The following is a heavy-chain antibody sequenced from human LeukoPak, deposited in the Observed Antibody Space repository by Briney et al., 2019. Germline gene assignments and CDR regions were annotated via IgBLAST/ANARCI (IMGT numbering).Heavy chain of an antibody. CDR3: ARVGIVVVPAAPAWYFDL. CDR2: IYYSGST. J-gene: IGHJ2*01. CDR1: GGSISSYY. D-gene: IGHD2-2*03. V-gene: IGHV4-59*01. Sequence: PSETLSLTCTVSGGSISSYYWSWIRQPPGKGLEWIGYIYYSGSTNYNPSLKSRVTISVDTSKNQFSLKLSSVTAADTAGYYCARVGIVVVPAAPAWYFDLWGRGTLVTVSS.